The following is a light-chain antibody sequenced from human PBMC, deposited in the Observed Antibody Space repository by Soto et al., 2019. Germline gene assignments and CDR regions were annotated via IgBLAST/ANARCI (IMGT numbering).Light chain of an antibody. CDR1: QSVSSSN. CDR2: GAS. V-gene: IGKV3-20*01. J-gene: IGKJ4*02. Sequence: ETVLTQSPGTLSLSPGQRATLSCRASQSVSSSNLAWYQQKPGQAPRLLIYGASSRATGIPARFSGSGSGTDFTLTISGLEPEDFAVYFCQQYVGSGPVTFGGGTKVEIK. CDR3: QQYVGSGPVT.